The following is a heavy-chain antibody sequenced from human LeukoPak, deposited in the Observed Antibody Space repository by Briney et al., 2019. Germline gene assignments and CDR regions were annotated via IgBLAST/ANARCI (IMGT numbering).Heavy chain of an antibody. CDR2: IWYDGSNK. Sequence: GGSLRLSCAASGFTFSSYGMHWVRQAPGKGLEWVAVIWYDGSNKYYADSVKGRFTISRDNSENTLYLQMNSLRAEDTAVYYCARGFAAPAAMYFDYWGQGTLVTVSS. J-gene: IGHJ4*02. CDR3: ARGFAAPAAMYFDY. D-gene: IGHD2-2*01. V-gene: IGHV3-33*01. CDR1: GFTFSSYG.